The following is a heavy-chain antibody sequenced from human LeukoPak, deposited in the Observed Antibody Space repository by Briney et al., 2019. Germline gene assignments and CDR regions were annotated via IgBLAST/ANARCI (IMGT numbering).Heavy chain of an antibody. CDR3: AKRGAEVGATVAPGDY. J-gene: IGHJ4*02. CDR1: GFTFTSYA. Sequence: GGSLRLSCAAPGFTFTSYAMSWVRQAPGKGLEWVSAISGSGGSTYYADSVKGRFTISSDNSKNTLYLQMNSLRAEDTAVYYCAKRGAEVGATVAPGDYWGQGTLVTVSS. CDR2: ISGSGGST. D-gene: IGHD1-26*01. V-gene: IGHV3-23*01.